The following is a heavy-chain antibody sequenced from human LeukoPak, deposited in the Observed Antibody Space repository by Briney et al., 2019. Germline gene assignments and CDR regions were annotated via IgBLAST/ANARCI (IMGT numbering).Heavy chain of an antibody. J-gene: IGHJ6*02. Sequence: GRSLRLSCAASGFTFSNYAMHWVRQAPGKGLEWVAVISYDGSNKYYADSVKGRFTISRDNSKNTLYLQMNSQRAVDTAVYYCAKDMLRRGYCSGGSCSTYGMDVWGQGTTVTVSS. V-gene: IGHV3-30*18. CDR3: AKDMLRRGYCSGGSCSTYGMDV. CDR2: ISYDGSNK. CDR1: GFTFSNYA. D-gene: IGHD2-15*01.